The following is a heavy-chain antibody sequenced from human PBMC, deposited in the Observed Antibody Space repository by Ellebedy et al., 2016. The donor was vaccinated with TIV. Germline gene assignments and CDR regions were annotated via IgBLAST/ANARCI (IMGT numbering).Heavy chain of an antibody. J-gene: IGHJ4*02. CDR2: ISYDGTDR. Sequence: GESLKISCAVSGLIFTNYGMHWVRQAPGKGLEWVAVISYDGTDRYYVDSVKGRFTISRDNSKNTLFLQMNSLRAEDTAVYYCARAPFNWNYFDYWGQGTLVTVSS. D-gene: IGHD1-20*01. V-gene: IGHV3-30*03. CDR3: ARAPFNWNYFDY. CDR1: GLIFTNYG.